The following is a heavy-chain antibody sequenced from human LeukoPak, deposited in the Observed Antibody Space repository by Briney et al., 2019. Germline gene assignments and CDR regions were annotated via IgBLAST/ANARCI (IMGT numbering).Heavy chain of an antibody. CDR2: ISPYNGNT. J-gene: IGHJ4*02. Sequence: GASVKVSCTASGYTFRTYGITWVRQAPGQGLDWMGWISPYNGNTNYAQRFQGRVTMTTDTSTTTAYMDLRSLRSDDTAVYYCAREVPPTGGSGSYYNKQSDYWGQGTLVTVSS. V-gene: IGHV1-18*01. CDR1: GYTFRTYG. D-gene: IGHD3-10*01. CDR3: AREVPPTGGSGSYYNKQSDY.